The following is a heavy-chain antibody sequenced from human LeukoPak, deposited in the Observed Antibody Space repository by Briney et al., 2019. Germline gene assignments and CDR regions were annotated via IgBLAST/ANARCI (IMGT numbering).Heavy chain of an antibody. J-gene: IGHJ4*02. CDR2: INPNSGGT. Sequence: GASVKVSCKASGYTFTGYYMHWVRQAPGQGLEWMGWINPNSGGTNYAQKFQGRVTMTRDTSISTAHMELSRLRSDDTAVYYCARDRAVVVVAAILSYWGQGTLVTVSS. CDR3: ARDRAVVVVAAILSY. V-gene: IGHV1-2*02. CDR1: GYTFTGYY. D-gene: IGHD2-15*01.